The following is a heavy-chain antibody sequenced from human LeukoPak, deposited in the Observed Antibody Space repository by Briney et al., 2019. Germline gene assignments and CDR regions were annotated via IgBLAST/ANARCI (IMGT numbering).Heavy chain of an antibody. CDR3: ARFRTNKYSLDY. CDR2: IYYTGST. J-gene: IGHJ4*02. Sequence: SETLSLTCTASGCSISSYCWSWVRQPPGKGLEWVGYIYYTGSTNYNPSLKSRVTISVDTSKNQFSLKLRSVTDADTPVYYCARFRTNKYSLDYWGQGTLVTVSS. D-gene: IGHD1-1*01. V-gene: IGHV4-59*08. CDR1: GCSISSYC.